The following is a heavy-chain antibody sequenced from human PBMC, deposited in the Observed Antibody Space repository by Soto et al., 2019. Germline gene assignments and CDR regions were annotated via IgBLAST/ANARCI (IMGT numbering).Heavy chain of an antibody. D-gene: IGHD3-3*01. Sequence: RLSCAASGFTFSSYAMSWVRQAPGKGLEWVSAISGSGGRTYYAESVKGRFTISRDNSKNTLYLLMSSLRAEDTAVYYCAPIFGVVHRTQTPPKKVNIDAWGQGTTAPVSS. J-gene: IGHJ6*02. V-gene: IGHV3-23*01. CDR2: ISGSGGRT. CDR3: APIFGVVHRTQTPPKKVNIDA. CDR1: GFTFSSYA.